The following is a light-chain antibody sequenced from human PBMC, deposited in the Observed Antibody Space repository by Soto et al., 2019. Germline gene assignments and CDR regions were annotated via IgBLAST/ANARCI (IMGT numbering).Light chain of an antibody. V-gene: IGLV2-14*01. CDR1: SGEVGGYDY. J-gene: IGLJ1*01. CDR2: EVS. CDR3: SSYIGTSTIYV. Sequence: QSVLAQPASVSGCPGQSITISCTGTSGEVGGYDYVSWYQQYPGTAPKLMIFEVSNRPSGVSNRFSGSKSGNTASLTISGLQAEDEADYYCSSYIGTSTIYVLGTGTKVTVL.